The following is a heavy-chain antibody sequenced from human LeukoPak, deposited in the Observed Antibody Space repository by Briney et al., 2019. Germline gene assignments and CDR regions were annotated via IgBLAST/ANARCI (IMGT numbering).Heavy chain of an antibody. Sequence: PGGSLRLSCAASGFTFSNAWMSWVRQAPGKGLEWVGRIKSKTDGCTTDYAAPVKGRFTISRDDSKNTLYLQMNSLKTEDTAVYCCTTDLLPYSSSWYLTEYFQHWGQGTLVTVSS. CDR1: GFTFSNAW. D-gene: IGHD6-13*01. J-gene: IGHJ1*01. V-gene: IGHV3-15*01. CDR2: IKSKTDGCTT. CDR3: TTDLLPYSSSWYLTEYFQH.